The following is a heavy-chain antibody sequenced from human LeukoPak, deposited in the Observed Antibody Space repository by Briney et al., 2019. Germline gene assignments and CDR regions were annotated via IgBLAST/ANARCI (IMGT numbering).Heavy chain of an antibody. CDR2: ISDRGGST. Sequence: PGGSLRLSCVVSGITLSNYGMSWVRQAPGKGLEWVAGISDRGGSTNYADSVRGRFTISRDNSKNTLFLQMNSLRAEDTAVYYCAKLGGQEVHNYYVAVWGKGTTVAVSS. J-gene: IGHJ6*03. CDR3: AKLGGQEVHNYYVAV. CDR1: GITLSNYG. V-gene: IGHV3-23*01. D-gene: IGHD3-16*01.